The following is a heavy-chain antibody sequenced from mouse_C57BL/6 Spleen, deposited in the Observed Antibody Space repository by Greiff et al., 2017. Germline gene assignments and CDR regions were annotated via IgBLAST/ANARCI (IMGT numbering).Heavy chain of an antibody. V-gene: IGHV1-18*01. D-gene: IGHD2-1*01. CDR2: INPNNGGT. J-gene: IGHJ2*01. Sequence: EVKLMESGPELVKPGASVKIPCKASGYTFTDYNMDWVKQSHGKSLEWIGDINPNNGGTIYNQKFKGKATLTVDKSSSTAYMELRSLTSEDTAVYYCARRGPYGNYYALDYWGQGTTLTVSS. CDR1: GYTFTDYN. CDR3: ARRGPYGNYYALDY.